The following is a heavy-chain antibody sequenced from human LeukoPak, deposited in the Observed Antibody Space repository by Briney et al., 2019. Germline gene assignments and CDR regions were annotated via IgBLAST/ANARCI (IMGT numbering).Heavy chain of an antibody. CDR1: GFTFSSYA. V-gene: IGHV3-30-3*01. J-gene: IGHJ4*02. Sequence: GRSLRLSCAASGFTFSSYAMHWVRQAPGKGLEWVAVISYDGSNKYYADSVKGRFTISRDNSKNTLYLQMNSLRAEDTAVYYCGRDLGGYNSFYAYWGQGTLVTVSS. D-gene: IGHD5-24*01. CDR3: GRDLGGYNSFYAY. CDR2: ISYDGSNK.